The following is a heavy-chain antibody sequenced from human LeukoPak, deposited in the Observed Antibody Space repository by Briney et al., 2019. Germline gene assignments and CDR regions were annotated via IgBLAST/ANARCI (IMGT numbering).Heavy chain of an antibody. CDR3: ARDNRRAAVTPWYFDL. CDR2: IYYSGST. CDR1: GGSISSYY. J-gene: IGHJ2*01. D-gene: IGHD4-23*01. Sequence: SETLSLTCTVSGGSISSYYWSWIRQPPGKGLEWIGYIYYSGSTNYNPSLKSRVTISVDTSKNQFSLKLSSVTAADTAVYYCARDNRRAAVTPWYFDLWGRGTLVTVSS. V-gene: IGHV4-59*01.